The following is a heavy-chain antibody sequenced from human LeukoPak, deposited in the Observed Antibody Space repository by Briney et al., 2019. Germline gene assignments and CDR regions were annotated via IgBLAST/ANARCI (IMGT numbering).Heavy chain of an antibody. CDR1: GFTFSSYA. CDR2: ISGSGGST. Sequence: GGSLRLSCAASGFTFSSYAMSWVRHAPGKGLEWVSAISGSGGSTYYADSVKGRFTTSRDNSKNTLYLQMNSLRAEDTAVYYCATFRGITIFGVVPPYYFDYRGQGTLVTVSS. CDR3: ATFRGITIFGVVPPYYFDY. D-gene: IGHD3-3*01. J-gene: IGHJ4*02. V-gene: IGHV3-23*01.